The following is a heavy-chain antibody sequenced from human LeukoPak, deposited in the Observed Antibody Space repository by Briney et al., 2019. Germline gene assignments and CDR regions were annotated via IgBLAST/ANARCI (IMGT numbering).Heavy chain of an antibody. D-gene: IGHD2-2*01. CDR2: INHSGST. CDR1: GGSFSGYY. J-gene: IGHJ3*02. Sequence: PSETLSLTCAVYGGSFSGYYWSWIRQPPGKGLEWIGEINHSGSTNYNPSLKSRVTISVDTSKNQFSLKLSSVTAADTAVYYCARGRYCSSTSCFPIRGDDSFDIWGQGTMVTVFS. V-gene: IGHV4-34*01. CDR3: ARGRYCSSTSCFPIRGDDSFDI.